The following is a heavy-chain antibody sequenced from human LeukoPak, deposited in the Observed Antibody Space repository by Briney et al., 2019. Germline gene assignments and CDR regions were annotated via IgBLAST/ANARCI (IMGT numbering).Heavy chain of an antibody. J-gene: IGHJ6*03. Sequence: PSETLSLTCTVSGGSINSYYWSWIRQPPGKGLEWIGYIYYSGSTNYNPSLKSRVTISLDTSKNQFSLKLSSVTAADTAVYYCARTTEGGYTYDYFYYYYMDVWGKGTTVTVFS. CDR3: ARTTEGGYTYDYFYYYYMDV. V-gene: IGHV4-59*01. D-gene: IGHD5-18*01. CDR1: GGSINSYY. CDR2: IYYSGST.